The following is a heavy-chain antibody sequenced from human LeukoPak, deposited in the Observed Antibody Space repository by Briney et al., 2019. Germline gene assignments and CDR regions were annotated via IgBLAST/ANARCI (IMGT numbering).Heavy chain of an antibody. CDR3: ARRGVSTYYMDV. CDR1: GGTFNIYA. Sequence: SVNVSCKASGGTFNIYAISWVRQAPGQGLEWMGGIIPIFGTANYAQKFQGRVTITTDESMSTAYMELSSLRSEDTAVYYCARRGVSTYYMDVWGKGTTVTVSS. CDR2: IIPIFGTA. V-gene: IGHV1-69*05. D-gene: IGHD6-13*01. J-gene: IGHJ6*03.